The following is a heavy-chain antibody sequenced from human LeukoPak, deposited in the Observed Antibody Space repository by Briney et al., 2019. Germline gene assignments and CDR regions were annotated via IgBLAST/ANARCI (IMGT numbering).Heavy chain of an antibody. CDR2: IYYSEST. CDR1: GGSISSYY. V-gene: IGHV4-59*08. CDR3: ARHRFGGSAYFDY. D-gene: IGHD3-16*01. J-gene: IGHJ4*02. Sequence: SEPLSLTCTVSGGSISSYYWSWIRQPPGKGLEWIGYIYYSESTNYNLSLKSRVTISVDTSKNQFSLKVSSVTAADTAVYYCARHRFGGSAYFDYWGQGTLVTVSP.